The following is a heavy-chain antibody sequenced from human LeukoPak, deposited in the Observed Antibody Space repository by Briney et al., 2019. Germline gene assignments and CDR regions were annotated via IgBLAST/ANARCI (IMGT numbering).Heavy chain of an antibody. CDR3: ARDLGALATLSYYFDY. D-gene: IGHD3-16*01. J-gene: IGHJ4*02. Sequence: PGGSLRLSCAASGFNFRTYALHWVHQAPGKGLEWMTVISFDGSDARYADSVKGRFTISRDNFNNTLYLQMNSLRPEDTAVYYCARDLGALATLSYYFDYWGQGTLVTVSS. V-gene: IGHV3-30*01. CDR1: GFNFRTYA. CDR2: ISFDGSDA.